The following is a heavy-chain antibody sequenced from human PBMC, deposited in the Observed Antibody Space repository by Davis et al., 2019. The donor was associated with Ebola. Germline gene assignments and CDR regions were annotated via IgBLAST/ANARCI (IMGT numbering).Heavy chain of an antibody. D-gene: IGHD3-16*02. J-gene: IGHJ4*02. CDR2: FDPEETET. CDR3: ASYRWGGDLDY. CDR1: GYSLTELS. Sequence: ASVKVSCKVSGYSLTELSIHWVRQAPGRGLEWMGGFDPEETETIYAQKFQGRVTMTEDTSRDTAYMELSSLRSEDTAVYYCASYRWGGDLDYWGQGTLVTVSS. V-gene: IGHV1-24*01.